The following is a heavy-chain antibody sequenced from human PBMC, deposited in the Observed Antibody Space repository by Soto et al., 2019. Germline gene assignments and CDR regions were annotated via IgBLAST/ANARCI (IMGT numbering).Heavy chain of an antibody. D-gene: IGHD3-10*01. Sequence: QLQLQESGSGLVKPSQTLSLTCAVSGGSISSGGFSWRWIRPPPGKGLKWIGNIYHSGSTYYNPSLKSRVTISVDRSKNQLALKLSSVTAADTAVYYCARVPGPWGQGTLVTVSS. CDR1: GGSISSGGFS. CDR3: ARVPGP. V-gene: IGHV4-30-2*01. CDR2: IYHSGST. J-gene: IGHJ5*02.